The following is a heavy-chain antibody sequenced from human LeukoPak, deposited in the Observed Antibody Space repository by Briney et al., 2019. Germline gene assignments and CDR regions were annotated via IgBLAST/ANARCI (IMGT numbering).Heavy chain of an antibody. CDR2: IGYDGRDN. J-gene: IGHJ4*02. Sequence: GGSLRLSCVASGFTFKNYGMHWVRQAPGKGLEWVAFIGYDGRDNFNADSVKGRFTISRDNSKNTLDLQMISLRAEDTAVYYCAKIAAAGTYFDYWGQGTLVTVS. D-gene: IGHD6-13*01. CDR1: GFTFKNYG. CDR3: AKIAAAGTYFDY. V-gene: IGHV3-30*02.